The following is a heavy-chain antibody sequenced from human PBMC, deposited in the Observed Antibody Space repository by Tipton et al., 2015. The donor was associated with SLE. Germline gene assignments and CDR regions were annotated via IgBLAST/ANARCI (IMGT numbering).Heavy chain of an antibody. Sequence: TLSLTCSVSGGSISSHYLMWIRQPSGKGLEYIGYVYYSGSANYNPSLKSRVSILLDTSKNQFSLQLNSVTAADTAVYYCARGAIYGSGSYAVIWGQGTLVIVSS. D-gene: IGHD3-10*01. V-gene: IGHV4-59*11. CDR3: ARGAIYGSGSYAVI. CDR2: VYYSGSA. J-gene: IGHJ4*02. CDR1: GGSISSHY.